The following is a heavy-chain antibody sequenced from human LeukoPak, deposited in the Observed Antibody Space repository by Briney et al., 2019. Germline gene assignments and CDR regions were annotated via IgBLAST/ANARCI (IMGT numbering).Heavy chain of an antibody. CDR1: GGTSSSYA. CDR2: IIPIFGTA. D-gene: IGHD2-15*01. CDR3: ASRPDQHLLYYFDY. V-gene: IGHV1-69*05. Sequence: SVKVSCKASGGTSSSYAISWVRQAPGQGLEWMGRIIPIFGTANYAQKFQGRVTITTDESTSTAYMELSSLRSDDTAVYYCASRPDQHLLYYFDYWGQGALVTVSS. J-gene: IGHJ4*02.